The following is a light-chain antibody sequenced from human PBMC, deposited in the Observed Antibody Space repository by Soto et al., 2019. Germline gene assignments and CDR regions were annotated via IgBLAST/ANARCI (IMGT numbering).Light chain of an antibody. V-gene: IGKV3-15*01. CDR1: QSVSVN. Sequence: EIVMTPSPATLSVSLRARPPLSCRASQSVSVNLAWYQQKPGQAPRLLIYGASTRATGIPARFSGSGSGTEFTLTISSLQSEDIAVYYCQQYSIWRTFGQGTKVDIK. CDR3: QQYSIWRT. CDR2: GAS. J-gene: IGKJ1*01.